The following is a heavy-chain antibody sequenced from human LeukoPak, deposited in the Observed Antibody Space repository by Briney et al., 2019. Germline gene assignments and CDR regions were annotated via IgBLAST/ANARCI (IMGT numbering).Heavy chain of an antibody. CDR1: GGSFSGYY. D-gene: IGHD3-10*01. J-gene: IGHJ4*02. Sequence: SETLSPTCAVYGGSFSGYYWTWIRQPPGKGLEWIGEINHSGSSNYNPSLKSRVTISLDTSKNQFSLRLSSVTAADTAVYYCARSYNRVELLYYWGQGTLVTVSS. CDR2: INHSGSS. CDR3: ARSYNRVELLYY. V-gene: IGHV4-34*01.